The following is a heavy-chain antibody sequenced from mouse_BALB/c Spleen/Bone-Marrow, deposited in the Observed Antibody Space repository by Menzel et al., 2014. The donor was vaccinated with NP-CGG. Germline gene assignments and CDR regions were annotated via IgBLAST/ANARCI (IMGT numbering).Heavy chain of an antibody. Sequence: EVKLVESGGGLVKPGGSLKLSCAASGFTFSDYYMYWVRQTPEKRLEWVATISDGGSYTYYPDSVKGRFTTSRDNAKNNLYLQMSSLKSEDTAMYYCARGRIYYDYDVGDYWGQGTTLTVSS. D-gene: IGHD2-4*01. V-gene: IGHV5-4*02. CDR1: GFTFSDYY. J-gene: IGHJ2*01. CDR3: ARGRIYYDYDVGDY. CDR2: ISDGGSYT.